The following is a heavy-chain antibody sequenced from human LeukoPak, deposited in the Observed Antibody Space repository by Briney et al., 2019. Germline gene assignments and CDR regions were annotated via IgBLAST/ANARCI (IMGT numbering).Heavy chain of an antibody. D-gene: IGHD3-22*01. J-gene: IGHJ4*02. CDR3: ARDLDGSGYKFDY. V-gene: IGHV3-48*04. CDR1: GFTFSSYS. CDR2: ISSSSSTI. Sequence: GGSLRLSCAASGFTFSSYSMNWVRQAPGKGLEWVSYISSSSSTIYYADSVKGRFTISRDNPKNSLYLQMNSLRAEDTAVYYCARDLDGSGYKFDYWGQGTLVTVSS.